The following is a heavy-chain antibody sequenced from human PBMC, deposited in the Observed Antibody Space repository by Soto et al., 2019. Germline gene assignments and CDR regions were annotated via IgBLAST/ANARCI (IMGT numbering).Heavy chain of an antibody. CDR1: GVSISSGGYY. Sequence: PSETLSLTCTVSGVSISSGGYYWGWIRQHPGKGLEWIGNIYHSGRTYYNPSLKSRVIMSVDTSKNHFSLNLNSVTAADTARYFCASEIGGDSEYYFDYWGQGTLVTVSS. D-gene: IGHD4-17*01. CDR2: IYHSGRT. CDR3: ASEIGGDSEYYFDY. J-gene: IGHJ4*02. V-gene: IGHV4-31*03.